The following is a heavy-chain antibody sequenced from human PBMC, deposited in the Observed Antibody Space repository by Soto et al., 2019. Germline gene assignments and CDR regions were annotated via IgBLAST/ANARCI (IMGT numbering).Heavy chain of an antibody. CDR1: GCSLSSGRYY. J-gene: IGHJ4*02. Sequence: PFLTCAVSGCSLSSGRYYLGWVRPHPRKRLEWIGYIYYSGSTYYDPSLKSRVTISVDTSKNQFSLKLSSVTAADTAVYYCATTGYCSGGSWYTKFDYWGQGTLVTVSS. CDR3: ATTGYCSGGSWYTKFDY. CDR2: IYYSGST. D-gene: IGHD2-15*01. V-gene: IGHV4-31*11.